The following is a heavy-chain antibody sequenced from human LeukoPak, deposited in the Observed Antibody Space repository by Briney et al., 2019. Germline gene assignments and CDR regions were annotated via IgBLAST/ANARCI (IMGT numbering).Heavy chain of an antibody. J-gene: IGHJ3*02. V-gene: IGHV1-18*04. CDR3: ARDVRFGELFLDLMLFDI. Sequence: GASVKVSCKASGYTFTGYYMHWVRQAPGQGLEWMGWISAYNGNTNYAQKLQGRVTMTTDTSTSTAYMELRSLRSDDTAVYYCARDVRFGELFLDLMLFDIWGQGTMVTVSS. D-gene: IGHD3-10*01. CDR2: ISAYNGNT. CDR1: GYTFTGYY.